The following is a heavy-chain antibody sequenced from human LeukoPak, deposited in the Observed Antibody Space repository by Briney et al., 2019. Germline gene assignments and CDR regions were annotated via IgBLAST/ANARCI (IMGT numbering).Heavy chain of an antibody. CDR3: ARDGTRDGYRGYFDS. J-gene: IGHJ4*02. CDR2: ISSSGST. D-gene: IGHD5-24*01. V-gene: IGHV4-61*02. CDR1: GDSISSGDYY. Sequence: SQTLSLTCTVSGDSISSGDYYWSWIRQPAGKGLEWIGRISSSGSTNYNPSLKSRVTISVDTSKNQFSLKLSSVTAADTAVYYCARDGTRDGYRGYFDSWGQGTLVTVSS.